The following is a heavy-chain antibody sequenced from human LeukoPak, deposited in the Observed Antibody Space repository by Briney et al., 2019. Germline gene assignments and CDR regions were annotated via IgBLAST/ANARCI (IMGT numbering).Heavy chain of an antibody. CDR1: GFTVSNNY. CDR3: ARGGVTLIVPIL. V-gene: IGHV3-53*01. CDR2: IYTGGNT. J-gene: IGHJ4*02. D-gene: IGHD3-22*01. Sequence: PGGSLRLSCAASGFTVSNNYMSWVRQAPGKGLEWVSVIYTGGNTYCADSVKGRFTISRDNSKNTLFLQMNSLRAEDTAVYYCARGGVTLIVPILWGQGTLVTVSS.